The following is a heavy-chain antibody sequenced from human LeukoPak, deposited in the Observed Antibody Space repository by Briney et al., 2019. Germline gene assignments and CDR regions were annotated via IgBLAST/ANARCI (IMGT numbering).Heavy chain of an antibody. CDR2: ISSSSTI. D-gene: IGHD6-13*01. CDR3: ARDGGYSSSPNAFDI. CDR1: GFTFSDYY. V-gene: IGHV3-69-1*01. J-gene: IGHJ3*02. Sequence: GGSLRLSCAASGFTFSDYYMNWVPQAPGKGLEWVSSISSSSTIYYADSVKGRFTISRDNAKNSLYLQMNSLRAEDTAVYYCARDGGYSSSPNAFDIWGQGTMVTVSS.